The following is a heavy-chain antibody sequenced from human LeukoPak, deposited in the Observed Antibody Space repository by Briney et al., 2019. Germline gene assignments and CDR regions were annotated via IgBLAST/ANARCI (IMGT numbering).Heavy chain of an antibody. D-gene: IGHD3-22*01. V-gene: IGHV3-30*04. CDR1: GFTFSSYA. CDR3: ARDADYYDSSGYYWGAFDI. Sequence: GRSLGLSCAASGFTFSSYAIHWVRQAPGKGLEWVAVISYDGSNKYYADSVKGRFTISRDNSKNTLYLQMNSLRAEDTAVYYCARDADYYDSSGYYWGAFDIWGQGTMVTVSS. J-gene: IGHJ3*02. CDR2: ISYDGSNK.